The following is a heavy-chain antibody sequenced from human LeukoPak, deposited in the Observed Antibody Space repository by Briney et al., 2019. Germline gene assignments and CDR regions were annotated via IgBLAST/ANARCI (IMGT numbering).Heavy chain of an antibody. J-gene: IGHJ4*02. CDR2: IIPIFGTA. V-gene: IGHV1-69*13. CDR1: GGTFSSYA. Sequence: ASVKVSCKASGGTFSSYAISWVRQAPGQGLEWMGGIIPIFGTANYAQKFQGRVTITADESTSTAYMELSSLRSEDTAVYYCARGNPSSGWYSYWGQGTLVTVSS. CDR3: ARGNPSSGWYSY. D-gene: IGHD6-19*01.